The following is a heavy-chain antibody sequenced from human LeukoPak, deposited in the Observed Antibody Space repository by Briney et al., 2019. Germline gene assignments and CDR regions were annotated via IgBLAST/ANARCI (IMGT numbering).Heavy chain of an antibody. CDR3: AGDLDDSSGYGYYMDV. CDR1: GFTFSSYS. V-gene: IGHV3-21*01. J-gene: IGHJ6*03. CDR2: ISSGSSYI. D-gene: IGHD3-22*01. Sequence: PGGSLRLSCAASGFTFSSYSMNWVRQAPGKGLEWVSSISSGSSYIYYADSVKGRFTISRDNAKNSLYLQMNSLRAEDTAVYYCAGDLDDSSGYGYYMDVWGKGTTVTVSS.